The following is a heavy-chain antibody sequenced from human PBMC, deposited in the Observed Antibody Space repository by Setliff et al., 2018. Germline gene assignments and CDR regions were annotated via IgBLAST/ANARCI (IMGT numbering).Heavy chain of an antibody. J-gene: IGHJ5*02. CDR2: IYYSGST. CDR3: ARLYYYDSSGYYYVGWFDP. CDR1: GGSISSGGYY. D-gene: IGHD3-22*01. V-gene: IGHV4-31*03. Sequence: SETLSLTCTVSGGSISSGGYYWSWIRQHPGKGLEWIGYIYYSGSTYYNPSLKSRVTISVDTSKNQFSLKLSSVTAADTAVYYCARLYYYDSSGYYYVGWFDPWGQGTLVTVSS.